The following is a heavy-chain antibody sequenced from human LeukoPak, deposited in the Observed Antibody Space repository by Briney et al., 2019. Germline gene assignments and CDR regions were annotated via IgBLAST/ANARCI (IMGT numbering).Heavy chain of an antibody. J-gene: IGHJ4*02. CDR2: IYYSGST. CDR1: GGSISSGDYY. D-gene: IGHD2-2*02. Sequence: SQTLSLTCTVSGGSISSGDYYWSWIRQPPGKGLEWIGYIYYSGSTYYNPSLKSRVTISVDTSKNQFSLKLSSVTAADTAVYYCARVGIVVVPAAIRGLGPVFDYWGQGTLVTVSS. V-gene: IGHV4-30-4*01. CDR3: ARVGIVVVPAAIRGLGPVFDY.